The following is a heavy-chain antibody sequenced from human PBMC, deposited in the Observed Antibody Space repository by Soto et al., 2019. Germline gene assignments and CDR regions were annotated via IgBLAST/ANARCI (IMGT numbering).Heavy chain of an antibody. CDR2: IIPICGTA. J-gene: IGHJ5*02. D-gene: IGHD2-8*01. V-gene: IGHV1-69*05. CDR1: GGTFSSYA. Sequence: QVQLVQSGAEVKKPGSSVKVSCKASGGTFSSYAISWVRQAPGQGLEWMGGIIPICGTANYAQKFQGRVTSTSDDSTSRASMELSRLRSEDTAVYYCAREVYSMYWFDPWRQGPLVTVSS. CDR3: AREVYSMYWFDP.